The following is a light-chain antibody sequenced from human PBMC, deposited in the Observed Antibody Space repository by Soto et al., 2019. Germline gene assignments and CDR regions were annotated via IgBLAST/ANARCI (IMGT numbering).Light chain of an antibody. CDR3: QQYYSKPLT. Sequence: DILITQSPDSLAVSLGERATINCKSRQSVLYSSNNKNYLGWYQQKVGQPPKLLIYWASTRESGVPDRFSGSGSGTDFTLTISSLQAEDVAVYYCQQYYSKPLTFGGGTKVEIK. CDR2: WAS. V-gene: IGKV4-1*01. CDR1: QSVLYSSNNKNY. J-gene: IGKJ4*01.